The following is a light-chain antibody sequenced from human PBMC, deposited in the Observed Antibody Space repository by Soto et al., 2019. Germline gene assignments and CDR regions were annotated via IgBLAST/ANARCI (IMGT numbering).Light chain of an antibody. V-gene: IGLV2-8*01. CDR3: SSYAGSSNV. CDR1: SSDVGGYNY. J-gene: IGLJ1*01. CDR2: EVN. Sequence: QSVLTQPPPASGSPGQSVAISCTGTSSDVGGYNYVSWYQQHPGKAPKLMIYEVNKRPSGVPDRFSGSKSDNTASLTVSGLQAEDEADYYCSSYAGSSNVFGTGTKVTVL.